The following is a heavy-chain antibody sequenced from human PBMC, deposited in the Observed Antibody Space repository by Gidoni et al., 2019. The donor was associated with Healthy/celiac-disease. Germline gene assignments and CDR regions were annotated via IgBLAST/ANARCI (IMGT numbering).Heavy chain of an antibody. V-gene: IGHV3-23*01. J-gene: IGHJ4*02. Sequence: EVQLLESGGGLVQLGGSLRLSCAVSGFSFSSNAMSWVRQAPGQGLEWVSAISGSGGSTYYADSVKGRFTISRDNSKNTLYLQMNSLRAEDTAVYYCAKDVYYDSSGHFGYWGQGTLVTVSS. CDR1: GFSFSSNA. D-gene: IGHD3-22*01. CDR2: ISGSGGST. CDR3: AKDVYYDSSGHFGY.